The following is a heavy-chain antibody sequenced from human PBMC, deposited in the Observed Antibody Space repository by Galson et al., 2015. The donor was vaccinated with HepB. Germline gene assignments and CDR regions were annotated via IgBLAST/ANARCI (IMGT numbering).Heavy chain of an antibody. J-gene: IGHJ4*02. CDR3: ARSQSGFDSNTFDY. CDR2: VSFSGGNT. D-gene: IGHD5-12*01. CDR1: GFTYDNYV. V-gene: IGHV3-23*01. Sequence: SLRLSCAASGFTYDNYVMNWVRQAPGKGLEWVSYVSFSGGNTFYADSVKGRFTISRDNLNNTLSLQMNSLRAEDTAVYYCARSQSGFDSNTFDYWGQGTLVTVSS.